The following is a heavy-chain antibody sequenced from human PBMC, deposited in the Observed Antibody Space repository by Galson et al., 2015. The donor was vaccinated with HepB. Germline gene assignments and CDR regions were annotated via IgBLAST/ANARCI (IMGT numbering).Heavy chain of an antibody. Sequence: SVKVSCKVAGYTLTELSMYWVRQAPGKGLEWMGDFDPEDGETIYAQKFQGRVTMTEDTSTDTAYMELSSLRSEDTAVYYCATGFVDNFRKEGNWFDSWGQGTLVTVSS. V-gene: IGHV1-24*01. CDR3: ATGFVDNFRKEGNWFDS. CDR1: GYTLTELS. J-gene: IGHJ5*01. CDR2: FDPEDGET. D-gene: IGHD5-24*01.